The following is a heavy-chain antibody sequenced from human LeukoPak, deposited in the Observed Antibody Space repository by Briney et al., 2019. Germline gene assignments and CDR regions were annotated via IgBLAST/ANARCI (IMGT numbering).Heavy chain of an antibody. D-gene: IGHD5-18*01. CDR1: GGSISSGDYY. CDR2: IYYSGST. V-gene: IGHV4-30-4*08. Sequence: PSQTLSLTCTVSGGSISSGDYYWGWIRQPPGKGREWIGYIYYSGSTYYKPALKSRFTKKVETSKHQFSLKLSSVTAADTAVYYCAREPTRSGYSYGYSWGQGTLVTVSS. CDR3: AREPTRSGYSYGYS. J-gene: IGHJ4*02.